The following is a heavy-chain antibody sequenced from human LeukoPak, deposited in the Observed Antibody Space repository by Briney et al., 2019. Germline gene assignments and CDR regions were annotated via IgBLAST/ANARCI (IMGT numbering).Heavy chain of an antibody. J-gene: IGHJ4*02. CDR2: ISPISGGT. CDR1: GYTFTGYY. V-gene: IGHV1-2*02. CDR3: ARGRFYSDY. Sequence: ASVKVSCKASGYTFTGYYMHWVRQAPGQGLGCRGGISPISGGTNYAQTVQGRVTMTRDTSISTAYMELSRLRSDETAVYFGARGRFYSDYWGQGALVTVSS.